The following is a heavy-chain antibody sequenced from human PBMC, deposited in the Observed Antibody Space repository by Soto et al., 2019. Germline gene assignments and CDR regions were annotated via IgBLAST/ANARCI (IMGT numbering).Heavy chain of an antibody. J-gene: IGHJ4*02. D-gene: IGHD3-22*01. CDR1: GYSFTSYW. Sequence: GASLKISCKGSGYSFTSYWISWVRQMPGKGLEWMGRIDPSDSYTNYSPSFQGHVTISADKSISTAYLQWSSLKASDTAMYYCARHSRIAVAGSYYYDSSGYYGTDYWGQGTLVTVSS. CDR2: IDPSDSYT. V-gene: IGHV5-10-1*01. CDR3: ARHSRIAVAGSYYYDSSGYYGTDY.